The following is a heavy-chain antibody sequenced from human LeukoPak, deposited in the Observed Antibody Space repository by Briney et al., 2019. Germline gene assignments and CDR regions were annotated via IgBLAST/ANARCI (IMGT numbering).Heavy chain of an antibody. D-gene: IGHD5-18*01. CDR1: RFTFSNYW. V-gene: IGHV3-7*01. CDR3: AREPRRYSYGL. J-gene: IGHJ4*02. Sequence: PGGSLKLSCAASRFTFSNYWMAWVRQAPGKGLEWVGNIKDDGSETYYVASVKGRFTISRDNAKDSLYLQMNSLRAEDTAVYYCAREPRRYSYGLWGRGTLVTVSS. CDR2: IKDDGSET.